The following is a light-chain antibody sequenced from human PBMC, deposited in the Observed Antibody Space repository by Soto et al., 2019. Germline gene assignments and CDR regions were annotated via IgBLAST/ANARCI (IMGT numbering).Light chain of an antibody. CDR1: QSVSSSY. Sequence: IVLTQSPGTLPLSPWEIATLSCRASQSVSSSYLAWYQQRPGQAPRLLIYGASTRATGIPDRFSGSGSGTDFTLTISRLEPEDFAVYYCQEHGSSPRTFGQGTKVDIK. J-gene: IGKJ1*01. CDR2: GAS. CDR3: QEHGSSPRT. V-gene: IGKV3-20*01.